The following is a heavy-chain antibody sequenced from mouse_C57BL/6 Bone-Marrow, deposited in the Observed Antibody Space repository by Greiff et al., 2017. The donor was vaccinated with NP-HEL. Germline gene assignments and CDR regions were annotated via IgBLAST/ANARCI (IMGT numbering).Heavy chain of an antibody. V-gene: IGHV1-63*01. CDR2: IYPGGGYT. Sequence: VQLQQSGAELVRPGTSVKMSCKASGYTFTNYWIGWAKQRPGHGLEWIGDIYPGGGYTNYNEKFKGKATLTADKYSSTAYMQFSSLTSEDSAIYYCARGGYYAMDYWGQGTSVTVSS. J-gene: IGHJ4*01. CDR1: GYTFTNYW. CDR3: ARGGYYAMDY.